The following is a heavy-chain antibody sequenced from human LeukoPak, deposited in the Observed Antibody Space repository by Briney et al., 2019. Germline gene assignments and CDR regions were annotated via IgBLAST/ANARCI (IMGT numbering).Heavy chain of an antibody. CDR3: AKSGDYYYYYMDV. D-gene: IGHD3-10*01. CDR2: ISGSGGST. V-gene: IGHV3-23*01. J-gene: IGHJ6*03. Sequence: GGSLRLSCAASGFTFSSYAMSWVRRAPGKGLEWVSAISGSGGSTYYADSVKGRFTISRDNSKDTLYLQMNSLRAEDTAVYYCAKSGDYYYYYMDVWGKGTTVTVSS. CDR1: GFTFSSYA.